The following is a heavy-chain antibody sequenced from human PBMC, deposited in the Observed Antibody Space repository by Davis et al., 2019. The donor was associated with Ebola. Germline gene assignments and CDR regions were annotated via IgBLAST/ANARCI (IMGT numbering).Heavy chain of an antibody. J-gene: IGHJ4*02. V-gene: IGHV5-51*01. Sequence: GESLKISCKGSGYSFTSYGTGWVRQMPGKGLEWMGIIHPSDSDTRYSPSFQGQVTISADKSNSTAYLQRSRLKASDTAMYYCARQESLYGSSDSWGQGTLVTVSS. CDR3: ARQESLYGSSDS. D-gene: IGHD3-22*01. CDR1: GYSFTSYG. CDR2: IHPSDSDT.